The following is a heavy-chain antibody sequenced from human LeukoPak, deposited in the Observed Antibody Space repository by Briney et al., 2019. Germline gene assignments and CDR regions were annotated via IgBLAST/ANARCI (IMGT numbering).Heavy chain of an antibody. Sequence: GGALRVSCVGSGWSVSSWWMHGVGPAPGRGRVGVARINRAGWRTRYADSVQGGFTLSRDNTKKTLYLQTKSLRAQDTAGGFCATATGCAGGYCPIAHFYYCYQMDVRGKGTSVTVSS. CDR1: GWSVSSWW. J-gene: IGHJ6*03. CDR3: ATATGCAGGYCPIAHFYYCYQMDV. D-gene: IGHD2-21*02. V-gene: IGHV3-74*01. CDR2: INRAGWRT.